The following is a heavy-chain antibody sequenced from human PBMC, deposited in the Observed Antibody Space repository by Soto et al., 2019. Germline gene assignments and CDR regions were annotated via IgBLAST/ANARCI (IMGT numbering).Heavy chain of an antibody. V-gene: IGHV3-23*01. D-gene: IGHD4-17*01. CDR3: AKVRMPRDYLPFDY. J-gene: IGHJ4*02. CDR1: GFTFSSYA. CDR2: ISGSGGST. Sequence: GGSLRLSCAASGFTFSSYAMSWVRQAPGKGLEWVSVISGSGGSTYYADSVKGRFTLSRDNSKNTLYLQMNSLRAEDTAVYYCAKVRMPRDYLPFDYWGQGTLVTVSS.